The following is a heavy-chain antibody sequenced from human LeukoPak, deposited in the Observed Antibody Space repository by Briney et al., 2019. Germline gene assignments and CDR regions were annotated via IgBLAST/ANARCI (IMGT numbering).Heavy chain of an antibody. D-gene: IGHD5-12*01. CDR3: ARVTSGVDY. Sequence: SETLSLTCTVSGGSISSSTSSWGWIRQPPGNGLEWIGTVLQSGSTYYNPSLKGRVTMSVDTSKNQFSLRLSSVTAADTALYYCARVTSGVDYWGQGTLVTVSS. CDR1: GGSISSSTSS. J-gene: IGHJ4*02. V-gene: IGHV4-39*01. CDR2: VLQSGST.